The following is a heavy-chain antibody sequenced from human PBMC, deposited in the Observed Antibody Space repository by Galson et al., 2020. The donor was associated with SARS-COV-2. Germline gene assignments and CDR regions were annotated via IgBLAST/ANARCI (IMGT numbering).Heavy chain of an antibody. CDR2: IYYSGST. J-gene: IGHJ3*02. V-gene: IGHV4-31*03. D-gene: IGHD3-10*01. Sequence: SETLSLTCTVSGASISSGGYSWSWIRQHPGKGLAWIGYIYYSGSTYYNPSLKSRVTISIDTSNNQFSLKINSVTAADTAVYYCARDRRGFEDAFEIWGQGTMVTVSS. CDR3: ARDRRGFEDAFEI. CDR1: GASISSGGYS.